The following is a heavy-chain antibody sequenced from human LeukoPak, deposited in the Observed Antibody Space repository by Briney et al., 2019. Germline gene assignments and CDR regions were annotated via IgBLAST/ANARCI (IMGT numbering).Heavy chain of an antibody. D-gene: IGHD2-15*01. CDR1: GFTFSNYG. J-gene: IGHJ4*02. CDR3: ARDCCSGGGPLDI. V-gene: IGHV3-23*01. Sequence: GGSLRLSCAASGFTFSNYGMAWVRQAPGKGLEWVSTIAVVGGNTHYAGSVEGRFTISRQDSNNALHLQLNSLRAEDTAIYYCARDCCSGGGPLDIWGQGTLVTVSS. CDR2: IAVVGGNT.